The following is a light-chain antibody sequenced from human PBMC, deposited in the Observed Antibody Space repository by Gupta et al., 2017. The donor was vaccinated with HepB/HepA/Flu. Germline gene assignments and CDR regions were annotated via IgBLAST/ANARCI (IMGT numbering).Light chain of an antibody. CDR3: QHDCNLPFT. CDR2: GAS. CDR1: QSVSSNY. V-gene: IGKV3-20*01. Sequence: EIVLTQSPGTLSLSPGERASLSCRASQSVSSNYLAWYQQKPGQAPRLLIYGASSRATGIPDRFSGSGSGTEFTLTISRREPEDFAVYHCQHDCNLPFTFGQGTKMEIK. J-gene: IGKJ2*01.